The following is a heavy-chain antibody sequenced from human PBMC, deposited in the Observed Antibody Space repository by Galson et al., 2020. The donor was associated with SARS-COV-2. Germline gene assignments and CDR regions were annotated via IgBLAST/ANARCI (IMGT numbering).Heavy chain of an antibody. CDR2: ISYDGSNK. CDR1: GFTFSSYA. Sequence: GGSLRLSCAASGFTFSSYAMHWVRQAPGKGLEWVAVISYDGSNKYYADSVKGRFTISRDNSKNTLYLQMNSLRAEDTAVYYCARELVPFSYGMDVWGQGTTVTVSS. V-gene: IGHV3-30*04. CDR3: ARELVPFSYGMDV. J-gene: IGHJ6*02. D-gene: IGHD6-13*01.